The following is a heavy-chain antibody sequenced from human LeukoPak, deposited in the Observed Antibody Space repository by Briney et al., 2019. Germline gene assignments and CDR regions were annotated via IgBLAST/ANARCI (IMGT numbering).Heavy chain of an antibody. D-gene: IGHD6-6*01. CDR2: ISGSGGST. CDR3: AKDLDSGSSY. CDR1: GFTFSTYG. Sequence: GGSLRLSCAASGFTFSTYGMSWVRQAPGKGLEWVSAISGSGGSTYYADSVKGRFTISRDNSKNTLYLQMNSLRAEDTAVYYCAKDLDSGSSYWGQGTLVTVSS. V-gene: IGHV3-23*01. J-gene: IGHJ4*02.